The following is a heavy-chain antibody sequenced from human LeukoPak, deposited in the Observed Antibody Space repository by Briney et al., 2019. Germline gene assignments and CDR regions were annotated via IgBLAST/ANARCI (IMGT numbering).Heavy chain of an antibody. J-gene: IGHJ4*02. V-gene: IGHV3-53*01. CDR1: GFPVSSNY. D-gene: IGHD2-2*01. Sequence: GGSLRLSCAASGFPVSSNYMSWVRQAPGKGLEWVSIIYSIGTTYYTDSVKGRFTISRDNSKNTLYLQMNSLRAEDTAVYYCARWYCSSTSCYYDYWGQGTLVIVSS. CDR3: ARWYCSSTSCYYDY. CDR2: IYSIGTT.